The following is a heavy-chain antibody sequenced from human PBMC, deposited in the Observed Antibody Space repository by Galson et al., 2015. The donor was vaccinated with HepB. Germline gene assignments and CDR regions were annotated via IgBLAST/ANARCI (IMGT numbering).Heavy chain of an antibody. J-gene: IGHJ4*02. Sequence: ETLSLTCSVSGGSVTRTTYYCGWIRQPPGKGLEWIGSMYYSGSTYYNPSLKSQVSISIDTSKNQFSLKVRSVTAADTAVYYCVRHQLGHGYGSDDWGQGTLVTVSS. CDR2: MYYSGST. CDR1: GGSVTRTTYY. CDR3: VRHQLGHGYGSDD. D-gene: IGHD3-10*01. V-gene: IGHV4-39*01.